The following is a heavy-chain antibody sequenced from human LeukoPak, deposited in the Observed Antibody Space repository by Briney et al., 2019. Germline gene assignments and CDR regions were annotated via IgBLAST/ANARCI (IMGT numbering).Heavy chain of an antibody. D-gene: IGHD2-21*01. J-gene: IGHJ4*01. Sequence: QAGGSLRLSCVASGFSLSTFAMSWVRQSPEKGLEWVSAIGASDGYTYHADSVKGRFTMSRDISRNTVYLQMNSLRVDDTAVYFCARAPVVSCRGDSCYPLDYWGHGILITVSS. CDR2: IGASDGYT. CDR1: GFSLSTFA. CDR3: ARAPVVSCRGDSCYPLDY. V-gene: IGHV3-23*01.